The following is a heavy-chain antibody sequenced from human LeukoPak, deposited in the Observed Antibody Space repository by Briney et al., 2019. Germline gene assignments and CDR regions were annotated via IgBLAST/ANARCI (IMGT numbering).Heavy chain of an antibody. CDR2: MNPNSGNT. CDR3: ARRNYGSGGIDY. J-gene: IGHJ4*02. CDR1: GGTFSSYA. Sequence: ASVKVSCRASGGTFSSYAISWVRQAPGQGLEWMGWMNPNSGNTGYAQKFQGRATMTRNTSISTAYMELSSLRSEDTAVYYCARRNYGSGGIDYWGQGTLVTVSS. D-gene: IGHD3-10*01. V-gene: IGHV1-8*02.